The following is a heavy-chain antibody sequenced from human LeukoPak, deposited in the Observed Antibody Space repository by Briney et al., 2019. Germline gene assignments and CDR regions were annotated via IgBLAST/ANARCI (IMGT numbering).Heavy chain of an antibody. CDR3: ARDPYSSSWSYGMDV. CDR2: IKQDGSEK. V-gene: IGHV3-7*05. D-gene: IGHD6-13*01. Sequence: GGSLRLSCTASGFTFSNYWMSWVRQTPEKGLEWVANIKQDGSEKVYLDSVKGRFTISRDNAQTSLYLHMNSLRAEDTAVYYCARDPYSSSWSYGMDVWGQGTTVTVSS. CDR1: GFTFSNYW. J-gene: IGHJ6*02.